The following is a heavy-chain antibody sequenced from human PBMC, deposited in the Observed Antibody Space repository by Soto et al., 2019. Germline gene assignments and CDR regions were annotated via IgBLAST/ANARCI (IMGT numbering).Heavy chain of an antibody. Sequence: GGSLRLSCAASGFTFSSYGMHWVRQAPGKGLEWVAVISYDGSNKYYADSVKGRFTISRDNSKNTLYLQMNSLRAEDTAVYYCAKDDIAVAHAANYGMDVWGQGTTVTVSS. CDR3: AKDDIAVAHAANYGMDV. CDR1: GFTFSSYG. V-gene: IGHV3-30*18. CDR2: ISYDGSNK. J-gene: IGHJ6*02. D-gene: IGHD6-19*01.